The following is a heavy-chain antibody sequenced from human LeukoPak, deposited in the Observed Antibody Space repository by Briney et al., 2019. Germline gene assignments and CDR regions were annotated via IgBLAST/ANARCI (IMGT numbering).Heavy chain of an antibody. CDR3: ARKRLSSMIQGNWFDP. CDR2: IKQDGSEK. D-gene: IGHD3-16*01. V-gene: IGHV3-7*01. CDR1: GFTFSSYW. J-gene: IGHJ5*02. Sequence: GGSLRLSCKTSGFTFSSYWMSWVRQAPGEGLEWVADIKQDGSEKYYVDSVKGRFTISRDNPKNSLYLQMNNLRVEDTAVYYCARKRLSSMIQGNWFDPWGQGTLVTVSS.